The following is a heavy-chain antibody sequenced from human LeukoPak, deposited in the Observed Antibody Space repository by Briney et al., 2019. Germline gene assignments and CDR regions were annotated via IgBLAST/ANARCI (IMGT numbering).Heavy chain of an antibody. CDR3: ARQSGGYSYGYGFDY. CDR1: GGSISSSSYY. CDR2: IYYSGST. V-gene: IGHV4-39*01. D-gene: IGHD5-18*01. J-gene: IGHJ4*02. Sequence: QPSETLSLTCTVSGGSISSSSYYWGWIRQPPGKGLEWIGSIYYSGSTYYNPSLKSRVTISVDTSKNQFSLKLSSVTAADTAVYYCARQSGGYSYGYGFDYWGQGTLVTVSS.